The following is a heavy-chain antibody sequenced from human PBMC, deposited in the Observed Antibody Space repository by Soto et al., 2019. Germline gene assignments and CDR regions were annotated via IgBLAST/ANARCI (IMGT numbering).Heavy chain of an antibody. CDR1: GFTFSSYG. Sequence: QVQLVESGGGVVQPGRSLRLSCAASGFTFSSYGMHWVRQAPGKGLEWVAVIWYDGSNKYYADSVKGRFTISRDNSKNTLYLQMNSLRAEDTAVYYWARVGELPAYFDYWGQGTLVTVSS. V-gene: IGHV3-33*01. CDR3: ARVGELPAYFDY. D-gene: IGHD1-26*01. CDR2: IWYDGSNK. J-gene: IGHJ4*02.